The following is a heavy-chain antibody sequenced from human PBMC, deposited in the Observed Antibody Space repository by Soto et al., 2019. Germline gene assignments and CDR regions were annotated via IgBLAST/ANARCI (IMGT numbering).Heavy chain of an antibody. V-gene: IGHV3-30-3*01. Sequence: QVQLVESGAGVVRPGRSLRLSCAASGFTLSSYAMYWVRQAPGKGLEWVAFISFDGNNGYADSVKGRFTISRDNSKNTVYLQMNSLRGEDTAVYYCARDRSDVWCQGTLVTVSS. J-gene: IGHJ4*02. CDR3: ARDRSDV. CDR2: ISFDGNNG. CDR1: GFTLSSYA.